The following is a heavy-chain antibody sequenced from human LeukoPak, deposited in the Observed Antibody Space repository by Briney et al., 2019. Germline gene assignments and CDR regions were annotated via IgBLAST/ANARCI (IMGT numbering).Heavy chain of an antibody. D-gene: IGHD4-17*01. CDR3: ARATTVTTYFDY. CDR1: GFTVSSNY. CDR2: LYSGGTT. J-gene: IGHJ4*02. V-gene: IGHV3-53*01. Sequence: GGSLRLSCAASGFTVSSNYMSWVRQAPGKGLEWVSALYSGGTTYYADSVKGRFTISRDNSKNTPFLQMNSLKAEDTAVYYCARATTVTTYFDYWGQGTLVTVSS.